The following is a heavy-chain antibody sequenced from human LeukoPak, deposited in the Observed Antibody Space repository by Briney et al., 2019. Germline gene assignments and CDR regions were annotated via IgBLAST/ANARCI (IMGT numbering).Heavy chain of an antibody. CDR2: INPSGGST. CDR3: AREGPGTGKNFDC. V-gene: IGHV1-46*01. J-gene: IGHJ4*02. D-gene: IGHD6-13*01. CDR1: GYTFTSFY. Sequence: GASVKVSCKASGYTFTSFYMHWVRQAPGQGLEWMGIINPSGGSTSYTQKFLGRVTMTRDTSTSTVYMELSSLRSEDTAVYYCAREGPGTGKNFDCWGQGTLVTVSS.